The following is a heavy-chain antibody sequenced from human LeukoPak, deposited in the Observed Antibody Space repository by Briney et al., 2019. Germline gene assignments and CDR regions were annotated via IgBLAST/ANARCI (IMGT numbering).Heavy chain of an antibody. Sequence: SETLSLTCAVYGGSFSGYYWSWIRQPPGKGLEWIGEINHSGSTNYNPSLKSRATISVDTSKNQFSLKLSSVTAADTAVYYCARYCSGGSCYRLKWFGYWGQGTPVTVSS. CDR1: GGSFSGYY. J-gene: IGHJ4*02. D-gene: IGHD2-15*01. CDR3: ARYCSGGSCYRLKWFGY. V-gene: IGHV4-34*01. CDR2: INHSGST.